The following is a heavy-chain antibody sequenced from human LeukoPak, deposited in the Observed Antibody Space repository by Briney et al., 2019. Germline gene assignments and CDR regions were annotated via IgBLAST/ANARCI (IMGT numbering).Heavy chain of an antibody. CDR2: MNPNSGNT. J-gene: IGHJ6*03. CDR3: ARSVAAPGTVYYYYYMDV. V-gene: IGHV1-8*01. Sequence: ASVKVSCKASGYTFTSYDINWVRQATGQGLEWMGWMNPNSGNTGNAQKFQGRVTMTRNTSISTAYMELSSLRSEDTAVYYCARSVAAPGTVYYYYYMDVWGQGTTVTVSS. D-gene: IGHD6-13*01. CDR1: GYTFTSYD.